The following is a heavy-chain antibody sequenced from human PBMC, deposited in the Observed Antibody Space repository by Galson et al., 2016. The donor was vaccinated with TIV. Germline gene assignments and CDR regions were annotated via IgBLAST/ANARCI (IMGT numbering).Heavy chain of an antibody. J-gene: IGHJ4*02. CDR2: VYYDGTT. CDR1: GGSVSSSTYF. V-gene: IGHV4-39*01. CDR3: ARHGPWSFYFDF. D-gene: IGHD3-16*02. Sequence: ETLSLTCTVSGGSVSSSTYFWAWVRQPPGEGLEWIGTVYYDGTTYTNPSLKSPVTLSVDSSKNQISLKLGSVTAADTAIYFCARHGPWSFYFDFWGQGTLVTVSS.